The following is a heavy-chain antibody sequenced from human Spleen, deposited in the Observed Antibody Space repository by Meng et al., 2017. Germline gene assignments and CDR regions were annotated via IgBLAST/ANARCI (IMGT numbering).Heavy chain of an antibody. CDR3: AKGPNYGSGSYY. D-gene: IGHD3-10*01. CDR2: IRYDGSNK. J-gene: IGHJ4*02. V-gene: IGHV3-30*02. Sequence: GESLKISCAASGFTFSGYGMHWVRQAPGKGLEWVAVIRYDGSNKYYADSVKGRFTISRGNAKNSLYLQMNSLRAEDTALYYCAKGPNYGSGSYYWGQGTLVTVSS. CDR1: GFTFSGYG.